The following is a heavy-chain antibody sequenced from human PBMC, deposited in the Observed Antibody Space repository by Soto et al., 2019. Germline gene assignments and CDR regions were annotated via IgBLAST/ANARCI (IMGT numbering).Heavy chain of an antibody. V-gene: IGHV1-8*01. J-gene: IGHJ6*02. CDR3: ALADYYDSSGPYYGMDV. CDR2: MNPNSGNT. D-gene: IGHD3-22*01. CDR1: GYTFTSYD. Sequence: ASVKVSCKASGYTFTSYDINWVRQATGQGLEWMGWMNPNSGNTNYAQKFQGRVTMTRDTSISTAYMELSRLRSDDTAVYYCALADYYDSSGPYYGMDVWGQGTTVTVSS.